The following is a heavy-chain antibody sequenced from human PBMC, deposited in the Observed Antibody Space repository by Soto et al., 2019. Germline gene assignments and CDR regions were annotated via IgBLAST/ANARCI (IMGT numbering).Heavy chain of an antibody. V-gene: IGHV3-21*01. CDR1: GFTFSTYS. CDR3: AREYTAWPLAYGLDV. D-gene: IGHD2-2*02. Sequence: PWWSLRLSCVGSGFTFSTYSINWFRQAPGKGLEWVSSISSRSDIYYADSVKGRFTISRDNAKNSVSLQMNSLRAEDTAVYYCAREYTAWPLAYGLDVWGQGTTVTVSS. J-gene: IGHJ6*02. CDR2: ISSRSDI.